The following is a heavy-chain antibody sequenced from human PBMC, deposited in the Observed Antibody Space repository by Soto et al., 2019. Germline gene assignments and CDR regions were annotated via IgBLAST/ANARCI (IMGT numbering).Heavy chain of an antibody. CDR1: GFTFSSYW. V-gene: IGHV3-74*01. D-gene: IGHD3-3*01. CDR3: AGDGAPYYDFWSGPEGY. Sequence: EVQLVESGGGLVQPGGSLRLSCAASGFTFSSYWMHWVRQAPGKGLVWVSRINSDGSSTSYADSVKGRFTISRDNAKNTLYLQMNSLRAEDTAVYYCAGDGAPYYDFWSGPEGYWGQGTLVTVSS. J-gene: IGHJ4*02. CDR2: INSDGSST.